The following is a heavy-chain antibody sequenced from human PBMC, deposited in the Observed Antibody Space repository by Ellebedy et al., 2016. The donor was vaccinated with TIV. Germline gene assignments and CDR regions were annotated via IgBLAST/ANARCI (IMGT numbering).Heavy chain of an antibody. J-gene: IGHJ4*02. CDR2: LTADGRST. CDR3: RPGHYSDA. V-gene: IGHV3-23*01. Sequence: GESLKISXAASGFSLSNSFMSWIRQAPGKGLEWVSTLTADGRSTYFADSVKGRFTISRDNSKNTVYLQMNSLRSEDTNVYYCRPGHYSDAWGQGTLVTVSS. CDR1: GFSLSNSF.